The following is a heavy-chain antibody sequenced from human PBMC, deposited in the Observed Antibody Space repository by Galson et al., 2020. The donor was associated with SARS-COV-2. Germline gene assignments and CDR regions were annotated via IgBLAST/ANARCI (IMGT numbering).Heavy chain of an antibody. V-gene: IGHV4-38-2*02. CDR2: IYHTGTT. J-gene: IGHJ4*02. CDR1: GYSITSGYN. D-gene: IGHD6-6*01. CDR3: AREFEY. Sequence: SETLSLTCDVSGYSITSGYNWGWIRRTPGKGLEWIGSIYHTGTTYYNPSLKSRVTISVDTSANEFSLKLRSVTAADTAVYYCAREFEYWGLGTRVTVSS.